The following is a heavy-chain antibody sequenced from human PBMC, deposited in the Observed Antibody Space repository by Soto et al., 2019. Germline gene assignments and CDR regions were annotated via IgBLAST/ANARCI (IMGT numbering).Heavy chain of an antibody. CDR2: IDPSDSYT. J-gene: IGHJ6*02. Sequence: PGESLKISCKGSGYSFTSYWISWVRQVPGKGLEWMGRIDPSDSYTNYSPSFQGHVTISADKSISTAYLQWSSLKASDTAMYYCARKSLGFGELPYGMDVWGQGTTVTVSS. CDR1: GYSFTSYW. V-gene: IGHV5-10-1*01. CDR3: ARKSLGFGELPYGMDV. D-gene: IGHD3-10*01.